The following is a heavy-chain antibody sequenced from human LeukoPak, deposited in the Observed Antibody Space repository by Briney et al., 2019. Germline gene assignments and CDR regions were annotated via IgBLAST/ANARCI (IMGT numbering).Heavy chain of an antibody. J-gene: IGHJ4*02. CDR3: ARDRTSGYHPTSWDH. Sequence: GGSLRLSCAASGFTFSSDAMAWVRQAPGKGLEWVSSMTNSSSYIYYADSVKGRFTISRDNAKNSLYLQMNSLRAEDTAVYYCARDRTSGYHPTSWDHWGQGTLVTVSS. CDR1: GFTFSSDA. V-gene: IGHV3-21*01. D-gene: IGHD3-22*01. CDR2: MTNSSSYI.